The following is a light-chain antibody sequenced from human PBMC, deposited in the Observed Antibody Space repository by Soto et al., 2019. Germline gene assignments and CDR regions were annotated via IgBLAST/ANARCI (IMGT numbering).Light chain of an antibody. V-gene: IGKV1-12*01. Sequence: DIQMTQSPSSVSASVGDRVTITCRASQGISSWLAWYQQKPGKAPKLLIYAASSLQSGVPSRFSGSGSGTDFTLTISSLQPEDFTYYCQQANSFPHTFGGGPKVEIK. CDR3: QQANSFPHT. J-gene: IGKJ4*01. CDR1: QGISSW. CDR2: AAS.